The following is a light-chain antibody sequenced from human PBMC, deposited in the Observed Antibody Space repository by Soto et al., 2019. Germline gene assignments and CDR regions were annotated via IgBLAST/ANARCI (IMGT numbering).Light chain of an antibody. CDR1: SSDVGYYNY. J-gene: IGLJ3*02. CDR3: CSYPGSHTWV. Sequence: QSVLTQPPSASGSPGQSVTISCTGTSSDVGYYNYVSWYQQHPGKAPKLLIYEVTKRPSGVPDRFSGSKSGNTASLTISGLQAEDEADYYCCSYPGSHTWVFGGGTKLTVL. V-gene: IGLV2-8*01. CDR2: EVT.